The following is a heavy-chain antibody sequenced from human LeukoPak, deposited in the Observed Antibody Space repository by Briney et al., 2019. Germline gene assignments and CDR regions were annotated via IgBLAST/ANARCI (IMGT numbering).Heavy chain of an antibody. CDR1: GGSISSGDYY. V-gene: IGHV4-30-4*01. J-gene: IGHJ5*02. Sequence: SETLSLTCTVSGGSISSGDYYWSWIRQPPGKGLEWIGYIYYSGSTYYNPSLKSRVTISVDTSKNQFSLKLSSVTAADTAVYYCARVGGLDYYGSGSPWFDPWGQGTLVTVPS. CDR2: IYYSGST. CDR3: ARVGGLDYYGSGSPWFDP. D-gene: IGHD3-10*01.